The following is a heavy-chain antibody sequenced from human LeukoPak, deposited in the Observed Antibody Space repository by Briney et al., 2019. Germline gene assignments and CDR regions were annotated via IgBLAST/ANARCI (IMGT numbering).Heavy chain of an antibody. Sequence: GGSLRLSCVASGFTFSDYWMTWVRQAPGKGLEWVGFINGDGSAKNYADSVKGRFTISRDNAKNSLYLQMNSLRAEDTGVYYCAKDRAAGPFDYWGQGTLVTVSS. J-gene: IGHJ4*02. V-gene: IGHV3-7*01. CDR3: AKDRAAGPFDY. CDR1: GFTFSDYW. CDR2: INGDGSAK. D-gene: IGHD6-13*01.